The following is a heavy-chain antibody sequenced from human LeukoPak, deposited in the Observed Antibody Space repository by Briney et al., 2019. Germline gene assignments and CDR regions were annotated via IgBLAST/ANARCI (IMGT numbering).Heavy chain of an antibody. Sequence: GGSLRLSCAASGFTFSSYAMTWVRQAPGKGLEWVSGISDSGDRTYYADSVRGRFTISRDNSKKTLYLQMNSLRAEDTAVYYCARNFDWGCSGGTRYNYEGYWGQGTLVTVSS. CDR2: ISDSGDRT. D-gene: IGHD2-15*01. J-gene: IGHJ4*02. CDR3: ARNFDWGCSGGTRYNYEGY. CDR1: GFTFSSYA. V-gene: IGHV3-23*01.